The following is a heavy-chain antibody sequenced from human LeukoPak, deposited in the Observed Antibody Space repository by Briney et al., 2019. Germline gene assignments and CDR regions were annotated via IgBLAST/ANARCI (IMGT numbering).Heavy chain of an antibody. J-gene: IGHJ6*02. CDR2: ISYSGST. D-gene: IGHD3-22*01. CDR1: GGSMSSYY. V-gene: IGHV4-59*01. CDR3: ARDRRYYDTSGTVYYDAMDV. Sequence: PSETLPLTCTVSGGSMSSYYWSWTRQPPGKGLEWIGYISYSGSTNYSPSLKSRVTISVDTSKNHFSLKLSSVTAADTAVYYCARDRRYYDTSGTVYYDAMDVWGQGTTVTVSS.